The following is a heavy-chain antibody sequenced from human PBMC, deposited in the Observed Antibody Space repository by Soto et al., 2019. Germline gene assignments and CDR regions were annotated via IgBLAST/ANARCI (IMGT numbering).Heavy chain of an antibody. CDR3: AGAGGIAAAGADY. V-gene: IGHV4-31*03. D-gene: IGHD6-13*01. Sequence: QVQLQESGPGLVKPSQTLSLTCTVSGGSISSGGYYWSWIRQHPGKGLEWIGYIYYSGSTYYNPSPTSRVTTSVDTSKNQCSLKLISVTAADTAVYYCAGAGGIAAAGADYWGQGTLVTVSS. CDR2: IYYSGST. J-gene: IGHJ4*02. CDR1: GGSISSGGYY.